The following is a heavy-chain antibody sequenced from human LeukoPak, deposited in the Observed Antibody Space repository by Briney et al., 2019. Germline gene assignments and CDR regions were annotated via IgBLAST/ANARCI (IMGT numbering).Heavy chain of an antibody. V-gene: IGHV5-51*01. CDR3: VRQGTGSSWYYWFDP. J-gene: IGHJ5*02. CDR2: IYPGDSDT. Sequence: GESLKISCKASGYTFTTYWIGWVRQMPGKGLEWMGIIYPGDSDTRYSPSFQGQVTISADKSIDTAYLQWSSLKASDTAMYYCVRQGTGSSWYYWFDPWGQGTLVTVSS. D-gene: IGHD6-13*01. CDR1: GYTFTTYW.